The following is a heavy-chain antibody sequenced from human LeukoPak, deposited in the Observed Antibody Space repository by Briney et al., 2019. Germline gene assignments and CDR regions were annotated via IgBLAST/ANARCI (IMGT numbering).Heavy chain of an antibody. Sequence: TSETLSLTCTVSGGSISSSSYYWGWIRQPPGKGLEWIGSNYYSGSTYYNPSLKSRVTISVDTSKNQFSLKLSSVTAADTAVYYCARDPYSGNYGAYYYYYMDVWGKGTTVTISS. V-gene: IGHV4-39*02. CDR3: ARDPYSGNYGAYYYYYMDV. J-gene: IGHJ6*03. D-gene: IGHD1-26*01. CDR2: NYYSGST. CDR1: GGSISSSSYY.